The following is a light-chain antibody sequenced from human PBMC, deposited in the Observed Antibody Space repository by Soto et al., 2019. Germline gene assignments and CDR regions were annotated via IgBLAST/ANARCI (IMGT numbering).Light chain of an antibody. V-gene: IGKV2-28*01. J-gene: IGKJ1*01. Sequence: DLVMTQSPLSLPVTPGEPASISCRSSQSLLHSNGYNYLDWYLQKPGQSPQLLINWGSNRASGVPDRFSGSGSGTDFTLKISRVEAEDVGVYYCMQALQTPWTFGQGTKVDIK. CDR1: QSLLHSNGYNY. CDR3: MQALQTPWT. CDR2: WGS.